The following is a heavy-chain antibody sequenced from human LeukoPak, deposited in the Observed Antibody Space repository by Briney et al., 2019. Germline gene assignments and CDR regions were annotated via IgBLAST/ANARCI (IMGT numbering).Heavy chain of an antibody. CDR1: GFTFSSYA. CDR3: ARDHREQQLVLCYYYYGMDV. D-gene: IGHD6-13*01. Sequence: GGSLRLSCAASGFTFSSYAMRWVRQAPGKGLEWVAVISYDGSNKYYADSVKGRFTISRDNSKNTLYLQMNSLRAEDTAVYYCARDHREQQLVLCYYYYGMDVWGQGTTVTVSS. CDR2: ISYDGSNK. J-gene: IGHJ6*02. V-gene: IGHV3-30*04.